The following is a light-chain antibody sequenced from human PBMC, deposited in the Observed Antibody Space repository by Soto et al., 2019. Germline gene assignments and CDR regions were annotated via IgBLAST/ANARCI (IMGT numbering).Light chain of an antibody. CDR3: QHRYNWLIA. Sequence: EVVMRQPPATLSLSPGERATLSRRASQSVSSYLGWYQQKPGQAPRLLIYDVSDRATGIPARFSGSGSGTDFTLTISSLEPEDFAVYYCQHRYNWLIAFGQGTRLEIK. CDR1: QSVSSY. CDR2: DVS. J-gene: IGKJ5*01. V-gene: IGKV3-11*01.